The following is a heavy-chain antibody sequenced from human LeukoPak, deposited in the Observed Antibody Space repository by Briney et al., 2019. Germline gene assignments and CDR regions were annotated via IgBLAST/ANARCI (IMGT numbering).Heavy chain of an antibody. CDR1: GYTFTGYY. CDR2: INPNSGGT. Sequence: ASVKVSCKASGYTFTGYYMHWVRQAPGQGLEWMGWINPNSGGTNYAQKFQGRVTMTEDTSTDTAYMELSSLRSEDTAVYYCATAVVGATDAFDIWGQGTMVTVSS. D-gene: IGHD1-26*01. J-gene: IGHJ3*02. CDR3: ATAVVGATDAFDI. V-gene: IGHV1-2*02.